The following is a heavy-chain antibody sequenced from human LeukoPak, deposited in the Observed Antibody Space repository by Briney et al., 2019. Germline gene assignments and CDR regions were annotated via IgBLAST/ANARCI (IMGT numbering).Heavy chain of an antibody. CDR2: INPNSGGT. J-gene: IGHJ4*02. D-gene: IGHD3-22*01. CDR1: GYTFTGYY. Sequence: ASVKVSCKASGYTFTGYYMHWVRQAPGQGLEWMGWINPNSGGTNYAQKFQGRVTMTRDTSISTAYTELSRLRSDDTAVYYCARDWVGRYYYDSSGYYGEWGQGTLVTVSS. CDR3: ARDWVGRYYYDSSGYYGE. V-gene: IGHV1-2*02.